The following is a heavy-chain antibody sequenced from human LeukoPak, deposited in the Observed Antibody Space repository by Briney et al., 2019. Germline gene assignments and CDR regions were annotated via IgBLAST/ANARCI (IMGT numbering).Heavy chain of an antibody. Sequence: GASVKVSCKASGYTFTGYYMHWVRQAPGQELEWMGWINPNSGGTKYAQKFQGRVTMTRDTSISTAYMELSRLRSDDTAVYYCATGSGYSYGYYYYWGQGTLVTVSS. V-gene: IGHV1-2*02. CDR1: GYTFTGYY. CDR2: INPNSGGT. D-gene: IGHD5-18*01. CDR3: ATGSGYSYGYYYY. J-gene: IGHJ4*02.